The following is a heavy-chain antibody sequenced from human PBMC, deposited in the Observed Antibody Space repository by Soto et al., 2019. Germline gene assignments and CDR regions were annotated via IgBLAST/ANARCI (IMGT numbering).Heavy chain of an antibody. CDR1: GGYISGYY. V-gene: IGHV4-59*08. CDR3: ASAGNYDILTGYYKQFDY. J-gene: IGHJ4*02. CDR2: IYYNGST. D-gene: IGHD3-9*01. Sequence: SETLSLTCTVSGGYISGYYWSWIRQPPGKGLEWIGFIYYNGSTNYNPSLKSRVTISVDTSKNQFSLKLSSVTAADTAVYYFASAGNYDILTGYYKQFDYWGQGTPVTVSS.